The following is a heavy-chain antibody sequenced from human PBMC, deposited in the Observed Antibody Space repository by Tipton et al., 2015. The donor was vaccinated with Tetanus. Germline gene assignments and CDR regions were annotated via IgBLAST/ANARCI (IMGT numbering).Heavy chain of an antibody. CDR1: RGPISSYY. D-gene: IGHD5-24*01. V-gene: IGHV4-4*07. Sequence: GLVKPSETLSLTCTVSRGPISSYYWSWIRQPAGKGLEWIGHISNGNTDYAPSLKSRVSLSVDTSKNQLSLELRFVTAADTGVYYCARGITDGYNRRFDYWGQGTQVAVSP. J-gene: IGHJ4*02. CDR2: ISNGNT. CDR3: ARGITDGYNRRFDY.